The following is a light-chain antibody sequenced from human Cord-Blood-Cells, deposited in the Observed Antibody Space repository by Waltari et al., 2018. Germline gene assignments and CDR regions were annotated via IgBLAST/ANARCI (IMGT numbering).Light chain of an antibody. CDR2: GAF. CDR3: QQYNNWLSIT. J-gene: IGKJ5*01. V-gene: IGKV3-15*01. CDR1: QSVSSN. Sequence: EIVMTQSPATLSVSPGERATLSCRASQSVSSNLAWYQQKPGQAPRLLIYGAFTRATGIPARFSGSGSGTEFTLTISSLQSEDFAVYYCQQYNNWLSITFRQGTRLEIK.